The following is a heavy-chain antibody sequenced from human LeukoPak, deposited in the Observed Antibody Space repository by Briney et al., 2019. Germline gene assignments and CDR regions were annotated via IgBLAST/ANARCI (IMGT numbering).Heavy chain of an antibody. Sequence: ASVKVSCKASGYTFIDYSISWVRQAPGQGLEWMGWISGYTGNTEYAQNFHDRITVTTDISTSTAYLELRNLGFDDTAVYYCARTSSGWSWGRGTQVTVSS. CDR2: ISGYTGNT. CDR3: ARTSSGWS. V-gene: IGHV1-18*01. CDR1: GYTFIDYS. J-gene: IGHJ4*02. D-gene: IGHD6-19*01.